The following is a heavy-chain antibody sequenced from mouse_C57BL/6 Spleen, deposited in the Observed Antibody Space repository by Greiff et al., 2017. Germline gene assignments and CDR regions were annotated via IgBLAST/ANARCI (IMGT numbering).Heavy chain of an antibody. CDR1: GYTFTDYN. D-gene: IGHD1-1*01. Sequence: VQLQQSGPELVKPGASVKIPCKASGYTFTDYNMDWVKQSHGKSLEWIGDINPNNGGTIYNQKFKGKATLTVDKSSSTAYMELRSLTSADTAVYYCARIHGSSPWYFDVWGTGTTVTVSS. V-gene: IGHV1-18*01. J-gene: IGHJ1*03. CDR3: ARIHGSSPWYFDV. CDR2: INPNNGGT.